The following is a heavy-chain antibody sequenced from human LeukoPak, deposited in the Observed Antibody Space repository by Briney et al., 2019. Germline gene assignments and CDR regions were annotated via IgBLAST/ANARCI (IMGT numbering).Heavy chain of an antibody. J-gene: IGHJ4*02. D-gene: IGHD6-19*01. CDR3: AKGLYSSGWNYFDY. V-gene: IGHV3-23*01. Sequence: GGSLRLSCAASGFMLTNYAMSWVRQAPGKGLGWVSTISGSGGNIYYADSVVGRFTISRDSSKNTLYLHMNSLRAEDTAVYFCAKGLYSSGWNYFDYWGQGTLVTVSS. CDR1: GFMLTNYA. CDR2: ISGSGGNI.